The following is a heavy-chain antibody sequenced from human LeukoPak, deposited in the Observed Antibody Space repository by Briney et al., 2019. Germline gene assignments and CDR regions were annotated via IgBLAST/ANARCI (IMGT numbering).Heavy chain of an antibody. CDR2: IRSKANSYAT. D-gene: IGHD4-17*01. CDR3: TSRLHDYGDYNNYYYYMDV. V-gene: IGHV3-73*01. CDR1: GFTFSGPA. Sequence: GGSLRLSCAASGFTFSGPAMHWVRQASGKGLEWVGRIRSKANSYATAYAASVKGRFTISRDDSKNTAYLQMNSLRTEDTAVYYCTSRLHDYGDYNNYYYYMDVWGKGTTVTVSS. J-gene: IGHJ6*03.